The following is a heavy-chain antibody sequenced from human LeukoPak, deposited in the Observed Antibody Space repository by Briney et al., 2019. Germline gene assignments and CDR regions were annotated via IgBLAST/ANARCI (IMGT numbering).Heavy chain of an antibody. V-gene: IGHV3-23*01. J-gene: IGHJ4*02. Sequence: GGSLRLSCAASGFTFSSYAMSWVRQAPGKGLEWVSAISGSGGSTYYADSVKGRFTISRDSSKNTLYLQMNSLRAEDTAVYYCAKAGPIGYCSSTSCYEGGTFDYWGQGTLVTVSS. CDR2: ISGSGGST. D-gene: IGHD2-2*01. CDR3: AKAGPIGYCSSTSCYEGGTFDY. CDR1: GFTFSSYA.